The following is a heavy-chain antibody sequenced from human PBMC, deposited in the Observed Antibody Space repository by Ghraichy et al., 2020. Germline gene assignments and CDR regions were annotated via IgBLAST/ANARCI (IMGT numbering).Heavy chain of an antibody. Sequence: GGSLRLSCVGSAFPFTHYTMNWVRQSPGKDLEWVSYITSSSRTIFYADSVKGRFTISRDNAQNSLYLQMNSLRDEDTAIYYCARGSRGVRFYYYGGLDVWGQGTTVTDSS. V-gene: IGHV3-48*02. J-gene: IGHJ6*02. CDR2: ITSSSRTI. CDR3: ARGSRGVRFYYYGGLDV. CDR1: AFPFTHYT. D-gene: IGHD4-23*01.